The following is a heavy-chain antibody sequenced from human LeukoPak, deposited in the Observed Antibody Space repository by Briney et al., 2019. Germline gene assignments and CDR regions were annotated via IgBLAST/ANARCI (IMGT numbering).Heavy chain of an antibody. Sequence: PSETLSLTCTVSGGSISSSSYYWGWIRQPPGKGLEWIGSIYYSGNTYYNPSLKSRVTISVDTSKNQFSLKLSSVTAADTAVYYCARLPMVRGVISWFDPWGQGTLVTVSS. J-gene: IGHJ5*02. V-gene: IGHV4-39*01. CDR3: ARLPMVRGVISWFDP. D-gene: IGHD3-10*01. CDR1: GGSISSSSYY. CDR2: IYYSGNT.